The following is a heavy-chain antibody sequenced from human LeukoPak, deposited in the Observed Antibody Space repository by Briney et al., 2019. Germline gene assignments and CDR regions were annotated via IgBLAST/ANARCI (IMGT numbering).Heavy chain of an antibody. V-gene: IGHV1-8*01. CDR2: MSPNSGNT. Sequence: ASVKVSCKASGYTFTSYDINWVRQATGQGLEWMGWMSPNSGNTGYARKFQGRVTMTRNTSISTAYMELSSLRSEDTAVYYCARGIRFLERDYFDYWGQGTLVTVSS. J-gene: IGHJ4*02. D-gene: IGHD3-3*01. CDR3: ARGIRFLERDYFDY. CDR1: GYTFTSYD.